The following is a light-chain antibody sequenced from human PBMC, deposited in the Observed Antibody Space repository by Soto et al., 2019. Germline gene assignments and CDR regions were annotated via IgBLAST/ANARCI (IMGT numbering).Light chain of an antibody. CDR3: QQSYNSPPT. Sequence: EIQMTQSPFSLSVSLGDRATLSCRASQTISSYLAWYQQKPGKAPKLLIYAASTRDSGVPSRFSGSGSGTEFTLTISSLQPEDFATYYCQQSYNSPPTFGQGTKVDIK. CDR2: AAS. CDR1: QTISSY. V-gene: IGKV1-39*01. J-gene: IGKJ1*01.